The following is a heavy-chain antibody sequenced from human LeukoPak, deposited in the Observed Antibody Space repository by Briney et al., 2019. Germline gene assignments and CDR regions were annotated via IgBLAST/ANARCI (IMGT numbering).Heavy chain of an antibody. J-gene: IGHJ4*02. CDR2: ISWNSGSM. V-gene: IGHV3-9*01. Sequence: GGSLRLSCAASGFTFDDQAMHWVRQVPGRGLEWVSGISWNSGSMGYGESVRGRSTISRDNAKNSLHLQMNSLRPEDTALYYCVKDMSGYFLDKSGYRSYFEDWGQGTLVTVSS. CDR1: GFTFDDQA. CDR3: VKDMSGYFLDKSGYRSYFED. D-gene: IGHD3-22*01.